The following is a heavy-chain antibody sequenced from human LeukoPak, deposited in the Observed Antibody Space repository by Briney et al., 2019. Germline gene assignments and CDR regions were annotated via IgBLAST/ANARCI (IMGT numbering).Heavy chain of an antibody. Sequence: PGGSLRLSCVVSGLPIADFAMHWVRQAPGKALEWVSLISGDGVSTFYADSVKGRFSISRDNSKNSLSLEMNSLRTEDTAMYYCARESGKFDYWGQGTLVAVSS. CDR3: ARESGKFDY. CDR1: GLPIADFA. CDR2: ISGDGVST. J-gene: IGHJ4*02. V-gene: IGHV3-43*02.